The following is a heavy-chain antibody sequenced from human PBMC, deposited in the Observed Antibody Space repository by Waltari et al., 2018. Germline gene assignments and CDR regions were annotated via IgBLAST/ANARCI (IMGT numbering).Heavy chain of an antibody. D-gene: IGHD6-19*01. Sequence: QVQLQESGPGLVKPSETLSLTCAVSGYSISSGYSWGWVRQPPGKGLEWIGSIYHSGSTYYNPSLKSRVTISVDTSKNQFSLKLSSVTAADTAVYYCARGGGWSYYYYYMDVWGKGTTVTISS. V-gene: IGHV4-38-2*01. CDR1: GYSISSGYS. J-gene: IGHJ6*03. CDR2: IYHSGST. CDR3: ARGGGWSYYYYYMDV.